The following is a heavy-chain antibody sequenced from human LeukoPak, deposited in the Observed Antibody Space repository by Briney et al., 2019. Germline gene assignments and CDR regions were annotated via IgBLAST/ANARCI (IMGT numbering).Heavy chain of an antibody. CDR3: ARDSYDFWSGHGGFDY. J-gene: IGHJ4*02. Sequence: NPGGSLRLSCAASGFTFSSYSMNWVRQAPGKGLEWVSSISSSSGYIYYADSVKGRFTISRDNAKNSLYLQMNSLRAEDTAVYYCARDSYDFWSGHGGFDYWGQGTLVTVSS. CDR2: ISSSSGYI. CDR1: GFTFSSYS. D-gene: IGHD3-3*01. V-gene: IGHV3-21*01.